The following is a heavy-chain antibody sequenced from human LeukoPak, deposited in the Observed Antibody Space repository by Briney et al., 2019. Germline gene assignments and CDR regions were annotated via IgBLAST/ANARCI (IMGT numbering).Heavy chain of an antibody. CDR1: GGSISSSSYY. J-gene: IGHJ4*02. V-gene: IGHV4-39*07. D-gene: IGHD3-22*01. Sequence: PSETLSLTCTVSGGSISSSSYYWGWIRQPPGKGLEWIGSIYYSGSTYYNPSLKSRVTISVDTSKNQFSLKLSSVTAADTAVYYCARGSVGEKGSSGYSYYFDYWGQGTLVTVSS. CDR2: IYYSGST. CDR3: ARGSVGEKGSSGYSYYFDY.